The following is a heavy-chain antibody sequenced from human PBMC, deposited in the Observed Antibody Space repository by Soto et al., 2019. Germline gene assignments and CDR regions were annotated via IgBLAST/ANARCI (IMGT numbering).Heavy chain of an antibody. D-gene: IGHD1-26*01. Sequence: GGSLRLSCAASGLTFSTFAMSWVRQAPGKGLEWVSGISGPGGSTYYADSVKGRFTISRDNSKNTLFLQMNSLRSEDTAVYYCAKRKSGTYYWHGMDVWGQGTTVTVSS. CDR1: GLTFSTFA. J-gene: IGHJ6*02. V-gene: IGHV3-23*01. CDR2: ISGPGGST. CDR3: AKRKSGTYYWHGMDV.